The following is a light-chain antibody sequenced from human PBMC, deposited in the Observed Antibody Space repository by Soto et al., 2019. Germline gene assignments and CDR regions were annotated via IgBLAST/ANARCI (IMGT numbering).Light chain of an antibody. CDR3: QQRSNWPFT. Sequence: EIVLTQSPGTLSLSTGERATLSCRASQRISNNYLAWYQQKPGQAPRLLLYDASNRATGVPDRVSGSGSGTDFTLTISSLEPEDFAVYYCQQRSNWPFTFGQGTLLEVK. CDR2: DAS. V-gene: IGKV3D-20*02. J-gene: IGKJ5*01. CDR1: QRISNNY.